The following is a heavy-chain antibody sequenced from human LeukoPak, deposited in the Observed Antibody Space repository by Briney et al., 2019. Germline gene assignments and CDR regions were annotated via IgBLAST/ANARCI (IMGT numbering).Heavy chain of an antibody. CDR1: GFTVSSNY. J-gene: IGHJ4*02. Sequence: GGSLRLSCAASGFTVSSNYMSWARQAPGKGLEWVSVIYSGGSTYYADSVKGRFTISRDNSKNTLYLQMNSLRAEDTAVYYCARGPAHSSSWYGGSVYYFDYWGQGTLVTVSS. CDR3: ARGPAHSSSWYGGSVYYFDY. D-gene: IGHD6-13*01. CDR2: IYSGGST. V-gene: IGHV3-66*01.